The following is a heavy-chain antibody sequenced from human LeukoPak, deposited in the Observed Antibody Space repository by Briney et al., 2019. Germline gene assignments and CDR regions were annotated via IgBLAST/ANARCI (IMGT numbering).Heavy chain of an antibody. CDR1: GFTFSSYA. J-gene: IGHJ4*02. D-gene: IGHD3-16*02. V-gene: IGHV3-23*01. CDR2: ISGSGGST. Sequence: HPGGSLRLSCAASGFTFSSYAMSWVRQAPGKGLEWVSAISGSGGSTYYADSVKGRLTISRDNSKNTLYLQMNSLRAEDTAVYYCAKHYDYVWGSYRNWGQGTLVTVSS. CDR3: AKHYDYVWGSYRN.